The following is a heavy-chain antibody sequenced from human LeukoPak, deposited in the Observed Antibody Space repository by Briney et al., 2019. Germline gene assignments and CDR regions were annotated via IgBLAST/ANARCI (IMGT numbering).Heavy chain of an antibody. J-gene: IGHJ4*02. Sequence: GGSLRLSCAASGFTFSSYSMNWVRQAPGKGLEWVSYISSSSSTIYYADSVKGRFTISRDNAKNSLYLQMNSLRAEDTAVYYCARAEFGGATHHFDYWGQGTPVTVSS. D-gene: IGHD1-26*01. CDR2: ISSSSSTI. CDR3: ARAEFGGATHHFDY. V-gene: IGHV3-48*04. CDR1: GFTFSSYS.